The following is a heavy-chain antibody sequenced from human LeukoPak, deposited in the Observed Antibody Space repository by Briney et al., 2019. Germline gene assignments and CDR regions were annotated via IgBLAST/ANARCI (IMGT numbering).Heavy chain of an antibody. V-gene: IGHV3-48*03. CDR2: ISSSGSTI. CDR1: GFTFSSYE. J-gene: IGHJ6*02. Sequence: GGSLRLSCAASGFTFSSYEMNWVRQVPGKGLEWVSYISSSGSTIYYADSVKGRFTISRDNAKNSLYLQMNSLRAEDTAVYYCERDDDGMDVWGQGTTVTVSS. CDR3: ERDDDGMDV.